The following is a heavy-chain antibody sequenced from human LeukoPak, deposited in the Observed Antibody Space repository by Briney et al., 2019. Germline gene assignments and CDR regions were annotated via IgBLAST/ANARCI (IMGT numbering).Heavy chain of an antibody. CDR3: ARQYCSGGSCYKSREDYYYYGMDV. V-gene: IGHV5-51*01. J-gene: IGHJ6*02. CDR1: GYSFTSYW. D-gene: IGHD2-15*01. Sequence: GESLKTSCKGSGYSFTSYWIGWVRQMPGKGLEWMGIIYPGDSDTRYSPSFQGQVTISADKSISTAYLQWSSLKASDTAMYYCARQYCSGGSCYKSREDYYYYGMDVWGQGTTVTVSS. CDR2: IYPGDSDT.